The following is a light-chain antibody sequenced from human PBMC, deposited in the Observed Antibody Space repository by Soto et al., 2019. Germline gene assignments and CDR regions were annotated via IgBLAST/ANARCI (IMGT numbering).Light chain of an antibody. J-gene: IGKJ1*01. CDR1: QTISSW. CDR2: KVS. CDR3: QHYNSYSEA. V-gene: IGKV1-5*03. Sequence: DIQMTQSPSTLSGSVGDRVTITCRASQTISSWLAWYQQKPGKAPKLLIYKVSTLKSGVPSRFSGSGSGTEFTLTISSLQPDDFATYDGQHYNSYSEAYGQGNKVVLK.